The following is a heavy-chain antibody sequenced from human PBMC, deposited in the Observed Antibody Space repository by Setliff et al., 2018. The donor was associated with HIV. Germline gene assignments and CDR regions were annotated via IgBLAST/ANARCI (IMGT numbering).Heavy chain of an antibody. V-gene: IGHV1-2*02. CDR2: ISPDNANT. CDR3: ARQLSNSFVY. CDR1: GYTFTDYF. Sequence: ASVKVSCKSSGYTFTDYFMHWVRQAPGQGLEWMGWISPDNANTRISQKFRGSVTMTRDRSINTAYMEFTGLTSDDTAVYYCARQLSNSFVYWGQGTLVTVSS. J-gene: IGHJ4*02. D-gene: IGHD1-1*01.